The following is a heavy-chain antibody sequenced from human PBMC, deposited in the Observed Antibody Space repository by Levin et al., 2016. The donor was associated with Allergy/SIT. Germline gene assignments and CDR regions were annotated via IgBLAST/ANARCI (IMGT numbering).Heavy chain of an antibody. J-gene: IGHJ6*02. CDR3: ARDRRLAVTGRRYYYNGMEV. D-gene: IGHD6-19*01. Sequence: ASVKVSCKASGYTFTSYGISWVRQAPGQGLEWMGWISAYKGDRKYAQKYQDRVTVTTDTSTRTAYMELRSLRSDDTAVYYCARDRRLAVTGRRYYYNGMEVWGQGTTVTVSS. CDR2: ISAYKGDR. CDR1: GYTFTSYG. V-gene: IGHV1-18*01.